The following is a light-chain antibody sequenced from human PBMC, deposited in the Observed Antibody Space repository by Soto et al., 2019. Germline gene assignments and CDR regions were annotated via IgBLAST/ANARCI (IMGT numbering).Light chain of an antibody. CDR3: CSYAGTFSII. V-gene: IGLV2-11*01. Sequence: QSVLTQPRSVSGSPGQSVTISCTGNSSDVGSYNYVSWYQQYPGKAPQLMIYDVSERPSGVPHRFSGSKSGNTASLTISGLRPEDEADYYCCSYAGTFSIIFGGGTKLTVL. CDR1: SSDVGSYNY. J-gene: IGLJ2*01. CDR2: DVS.